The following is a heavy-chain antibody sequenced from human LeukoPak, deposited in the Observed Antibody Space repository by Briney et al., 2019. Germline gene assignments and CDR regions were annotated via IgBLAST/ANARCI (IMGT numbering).Heavy chain of an antibody. CDR2: ISGSAGGT. CDR3: VKEVSSWYGSWFDP. V-gene: IGHV3-23*01. Sequence: PGGSLRLSCAASGFTFSSYAMSWVRHAPGTGLEWVSVISGSAGGTHYADSVKGRFTISRDNSKNTLYLQMNSLRAEDTAVYYCVKEVSSWYGSWFDPWGQGTLVTVSS. J-gene: IGHJ5*02. D-gene: IGHD6-13*01. CDR1: GFTFSSYA.